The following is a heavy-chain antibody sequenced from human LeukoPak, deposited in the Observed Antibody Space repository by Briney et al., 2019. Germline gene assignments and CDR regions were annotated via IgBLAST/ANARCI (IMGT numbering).Heavy chain of an antibody. V-gene: IGHV1-46*01. D-gene: IGHD3-9*01. Sequence: GASVKVSCKASGYTFTSYYMHWVRQAPGQGLEWIGIINPSGGSTSYAQKFQGRVTMTRDTSTSTVYMELSSLRSEDTAVYYCARARTYYDILTGYLDYWGQGTLVTVSS. CDR3: ARARTYYDILTGYLDY. CDR1: GYTFTSYY. J-gene: IGHJ4*02. CDR2: INPSGGST.